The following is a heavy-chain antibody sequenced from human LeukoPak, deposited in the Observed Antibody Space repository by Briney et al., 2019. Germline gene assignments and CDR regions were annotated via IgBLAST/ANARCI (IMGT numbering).Heavy chain of an antibody. CDR2: ISDSGST. D-gene: IGHD3-22*01. J-gene: IGHJ6*02. CDR3: ARDNMYYYDGSGYYYYYGMDV. V-gene: IGHV4-59*11. CDR1: GGSLSTHH. Sequence: PSETLSLTCVVSGGSLSTHHWSWIRQSPGRGLEWIGYISDSGSTNYNPSLKSRVTISVDTSKNQFSLKLSSVTAADTAVYYCARDNMYYYDGSGYYYYYGMDVWGQGTTVTVSS.